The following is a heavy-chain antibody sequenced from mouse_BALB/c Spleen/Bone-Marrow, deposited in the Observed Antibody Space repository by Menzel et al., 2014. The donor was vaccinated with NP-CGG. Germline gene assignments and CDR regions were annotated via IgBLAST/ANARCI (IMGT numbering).Heavy chain of an antibody. J-gene: IGHJ2*01. CDR3: ARPDYYGYLNY. CDR1: VFDFSRYW. V-gene: IGHV4-1*02. Sequence: EVKLQESGGGLVQPGGSLKPSCAASVFDFSRYWMSWVRQAPGKGLEWIGEINPDSRTINYSPSLKDKFIISRDNAKNTLYLRLNKVRSEDTALYYCARPDYYGYLNYWGQGTTLTVSS. CDR2: INPDSRTI. D-gene: IGHD1-1*01.